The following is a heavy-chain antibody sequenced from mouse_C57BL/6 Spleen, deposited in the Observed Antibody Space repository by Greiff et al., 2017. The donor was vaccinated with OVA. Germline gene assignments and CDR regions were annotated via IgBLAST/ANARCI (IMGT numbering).Heavy chain of an antibody. V-gene: IGHV5-17*01. J-gene: IGHJ1*03. CDR1: GYTFSDYG. CDR3: ARQYYGSSHWYFDV. CDR2: ISRGSGTI. D-gene: IGHD1-1*01. Sequence: EVQLVESGGGLVKPGGSLKLSCAASGYTFSDYGMHWVRQAPEQGLEWVAYISRGSGTIYYADTLKGRFTISGDNATNTLFLQMTSLMSEDTAMYYCARQYYGSSHWYFDVWGTGTTVTVSS.